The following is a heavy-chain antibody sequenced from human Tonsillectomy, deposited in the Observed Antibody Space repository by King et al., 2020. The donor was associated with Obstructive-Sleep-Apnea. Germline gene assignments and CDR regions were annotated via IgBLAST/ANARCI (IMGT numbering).Heavy chain of an antibody. V-gene: IGHV4-59*08. Sequence: VQLQESGPGLVKPSETLSLTCTVSGGSINNYYWSWIRQPPGKGLEWIGYVYYSGNTNFNPSLKSRVTISADTSKIQFSLRLSSVTAAETAVYYCARHRGVEDYGGYGDYFDYWGQGTLVTVSS. CDR2: VYYSGNT. J-gene: IGHJ4*02. CDR3: ARHRGVEDYGGYGDYFDY. CDR1: GGSINNYY. D-gene: IGHD5-12*01.